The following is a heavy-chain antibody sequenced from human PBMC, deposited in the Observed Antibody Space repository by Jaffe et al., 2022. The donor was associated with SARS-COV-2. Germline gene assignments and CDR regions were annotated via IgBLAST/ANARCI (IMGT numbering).Heavy chain of an antibody. Sequence: EVQLVESGGGLVQPGGSLRLSCAASGFTFSDHYMDWVRQAPGKGLEWVGRTRNKANSYTTEYAASVKGRFTISRDDSKNSLYLQMNSLKTEDTAVYYCARAPGPYYDILTGYYMEYYGMDVWGQGTTVTVSS. CDR1: GFTFSDHY. CDR2: TRNKANSYTT. J-gene: IGHJ6*02. D-gene: IGHD3-9*01. CDR3: ARAPGPYYDILTGYYMEYYGMDV. V-gene: IGHV3-72*01.